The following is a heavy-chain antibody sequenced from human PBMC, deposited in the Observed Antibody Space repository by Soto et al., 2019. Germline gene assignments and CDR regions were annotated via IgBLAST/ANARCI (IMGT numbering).Heavy chain of an antibody. CDR3: ARDNYYGSGYHYYMDV. V-gene: IGHV3-33*01. J-gene: IGHJ6*03. CDR1: GFNFNRHG. CDR2: VWYDGSKQ. Sequence: GGSLRLSCAASGFNFNRHGMHWVRQAPGKGLEWVAVVWYDGSKQYYIDSVKGRFTISRDNSKNTLSLQMSSLRAEDTAVYYCARDNYYGSGYHYYMDVWGKGTTVTVSS. D-gene: IGHD3-10*01.